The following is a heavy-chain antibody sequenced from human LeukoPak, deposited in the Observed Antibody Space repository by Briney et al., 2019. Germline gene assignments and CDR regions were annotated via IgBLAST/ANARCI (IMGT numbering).Heavy chain of an antibody. CDR1: GGTFSSYA. D-gene: IGHD3-3*01. CDR2: INPSGGST. J-gene: IGHJ4*02. V-gene: IGHV1-69*11. CDR3: ARADTPYERFLEWFFDY. Sequence: SVKVSCKASGGTFSSYAISWVRQAPGQGLEWMGIINPSGGSTSYAQKFQGRVTITADESTSTAYMELSSLRSEDTAVYYCARADTPYERFLEWFFDYWGQGTLVTVSS.